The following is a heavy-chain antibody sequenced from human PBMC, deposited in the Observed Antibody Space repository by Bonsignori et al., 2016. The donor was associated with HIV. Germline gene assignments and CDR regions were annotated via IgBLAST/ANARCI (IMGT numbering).Heavy chain of an antibody. J-gene: IGHJ4*02. CDR3: ARDPSGYYDY. D-gene: IGHD3-22*01. CDR2: IYYSGSI. Sequence: WIRQPPGKGLEWIGYIYYSGSINYNPSLKSRVSISVDMSKNQFSLKLTSVTAADTAVYYCARDPSGYYDYWGQGILVTVSS. V-gene: IGHV4-59*01.